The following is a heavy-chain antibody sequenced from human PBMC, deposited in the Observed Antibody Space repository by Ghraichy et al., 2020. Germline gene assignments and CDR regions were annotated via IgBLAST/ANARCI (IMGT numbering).Heavy chain of an antibody. V-gene: IGHV1-2*02. CDR2: INPNSGGT. Sequence: ASEKVSCKASGYTFTAYYIYWVRQAPGQGLEWMGRINPNSGGTNYAQRFQGRVTMTRDTSISTAYMELSRLRSDDTAVFYCATFSSSWLDAFDIWGQGTMVTVSS. D-gene: IGHD6-13*01. CDR3: ATFSSSWLDAFDI. J-gene: IGHJ3*02. CDR1: GYTFTAYY.